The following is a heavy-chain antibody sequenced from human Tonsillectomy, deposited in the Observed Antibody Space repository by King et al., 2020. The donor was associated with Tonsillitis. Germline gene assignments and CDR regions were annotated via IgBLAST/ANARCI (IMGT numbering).Heavy chain of an antibody. Sequence: VQLVESGGGLVKPGGSIRLSCVASGFTFNYAWMSWVRQAPGKGLEWVGRIKGKIDGETTDYAAPVKGRFTIARDDSENTLHLQMNSLKTEDTAVYYCTTDCSAASCYGWAWFDTWGQGSLVTVSS. CDR3: TTDCSAASCYGWAWFDT. J-gene: IGHJ5*02. V-gene: IGHV3-15*01. CDR1: GFTFNYAW. D-gene: IGHD2-2*01. CDR2: IKGKIDGETT.